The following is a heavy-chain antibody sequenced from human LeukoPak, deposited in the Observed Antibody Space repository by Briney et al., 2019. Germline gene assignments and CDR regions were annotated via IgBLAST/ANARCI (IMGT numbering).Heavy chain of an antibody. CDR2: ISSSSSYI. D-gene: IGHD3-22*01. Sequence: GGSLRLSCAASGFTFSSYSMNWVRQAPGKGLEWVSSISSSSSYIYYADSVKGRFTISRDNAKNSLYLQMNSLRAEDTAVYYCARDERGYDSSGYYYVEGTFDYWGQGTLVTVSP. CDR1: GFTFSSYS. CDR3: ARDERGYDSSGYYYVEGTFDY. V-gene: IGHV3-21*01. J-gene: IGHJ4*02.